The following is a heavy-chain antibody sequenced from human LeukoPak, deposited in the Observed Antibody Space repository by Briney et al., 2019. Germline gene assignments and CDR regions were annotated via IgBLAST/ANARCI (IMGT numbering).Heavy chain of an antibody. CDR1: GGSISTYY. J-gene: IGHJ4*02. V-gene: IGHV4-59*01. Sequence: SEALSLTCTLSGGSISTYYWSWIRQPPGRGLEWIGYIYHSGSTNYNPSLPSRVTISVETSKNQFSLKLSSVTAADTAVYYCARGGGYASPIGYWGQDALVTVS. CDR3: ARGGGYASPIGY. D-gene: IGHD5-12*01. CDR2: IYHSGST.